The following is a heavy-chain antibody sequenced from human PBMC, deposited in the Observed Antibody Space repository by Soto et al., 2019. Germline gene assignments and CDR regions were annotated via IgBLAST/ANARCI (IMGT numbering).Heavy chain of an antibody. CDR1: GFTFSSYS. D-gene: IGHD3-22*01. V-gene: IGHV3-21*01. CDR2: ISSSSSYI. Sequence: PGGCLRLSCAASGFTFSSYSMNWVRQAPGKGLEWVSSISSSSSYIYYADSVKGRFTISRDNAKNSLYLQMNSLRAEDTAVYYCARDCYDSSGYLALFDYWGQGTLVTVSS. CDR3: ARDCYDSSGYLALFDY. J-gene: IGHJ4*02.